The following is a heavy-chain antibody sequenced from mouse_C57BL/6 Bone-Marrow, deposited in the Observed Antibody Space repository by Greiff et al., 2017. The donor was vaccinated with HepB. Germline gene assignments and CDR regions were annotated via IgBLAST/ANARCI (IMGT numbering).Heavy chain of an antibody. V-gene: IGHV1-54*01. J-gene: IGHJ3*01. Sequence: VQLQQSGAELVRPGTSVKVSCKASGYAFTNYLIEWVKQRPGQGLEWIGVINPGSGGTNYNEKFKGKATLTADKSSSTAYMQLSSLTSEDSAVYFCARGEVYDGYYPLAYWGQGTLVTVSA. CDR1: GYAFTNYL. CDR3: ARGEVYDGYYPLAY. CDR2: INPGSGGT. D-gene: IGHD2-3*01.